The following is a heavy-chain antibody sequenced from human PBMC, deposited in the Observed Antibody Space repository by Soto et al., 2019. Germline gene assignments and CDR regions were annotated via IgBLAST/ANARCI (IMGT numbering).Heavy chain of an antibody. CDR2: ISYDGSNK. CDR3: AKDLYYYGSGSLSGYGMDV. J-gene: IGHJ6*02. V-gene: IGHV3-30*18. D-gene: IGHD3-10*01. CDR1: GFTFSSYG. Sequence: PGGSLRLSCAASGFTFSSYGMHWVRQAPGKGLEWVAVISYDGSNKYYADSVKGRFTISRDNSKNTLYLQMNSLRAEDTAVYYCAKDLYYYGSGSLSGYGMDVWGQGTTVTVSS.